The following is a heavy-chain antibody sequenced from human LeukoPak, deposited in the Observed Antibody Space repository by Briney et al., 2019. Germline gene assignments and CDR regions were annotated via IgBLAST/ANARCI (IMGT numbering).Heavy chain of an antibody. D-gene: IGHD6-13*01. Sequence: SETLSLTCAVYGGSFSGYYWSWIRQPPGKGLEWIGEINHSGSTNYNPSLKSRVTISVDTSKNQFSLKLSSVTAADTAVYYCARHSPGSSWTDLSGFDPWGQGTLVTVSS. V-gene: IGHV4-34*01. CDR1: GGSFSGYY. CDR3: ARHSPGSSWTDLSGFDP. CDR2: INHSGST. J-gene: IGHJ5*02.